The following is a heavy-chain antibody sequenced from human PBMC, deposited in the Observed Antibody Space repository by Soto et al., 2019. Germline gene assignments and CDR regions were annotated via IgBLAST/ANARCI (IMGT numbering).Heavy chain of an antibody. J-gene: IGHJ4*02. CDR1: GGSISSSSYY. CDR3: ARLRRMTAITASYYFDY. CDR2: IYYSGST. V-gene: IGHV4-39*07. D-gene: IGHD4-4*01. Sequence: PSETLSLTCTVSGGSISSSSYYWGWIRQPPGKGLEWIGSIYYSGSTSYNPSLESRVTISVDTSENQFSLKLSSVTAADTAVYYCARLRRMTAITASYYFDYWGQGTLVTVSS.